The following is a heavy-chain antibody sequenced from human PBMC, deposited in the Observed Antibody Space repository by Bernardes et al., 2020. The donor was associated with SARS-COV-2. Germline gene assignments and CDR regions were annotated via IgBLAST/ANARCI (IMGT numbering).Heavy chain of an antibody. J-gene: IGHJ6*02. CDR1: GITFSSYW. V-gene: IGHV3-74*01. Sequence: GGSLRLSCTASGITFSSYWMHWGRQVPGKGLVWVSRITPDGRNKDYAASVKGRFTMSRDNAKNTVYLQMDSLRVEDTAVDYCATGGIGGSGPGMDAWGQGTKVTVSS. CDR2: ITPDGRNK. CDR3: ATGGIGGSGPGMDA. D-gene: IGHD5-12*01.